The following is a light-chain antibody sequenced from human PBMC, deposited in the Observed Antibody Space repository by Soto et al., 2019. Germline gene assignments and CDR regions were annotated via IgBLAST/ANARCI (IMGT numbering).Light chain of an antibody. Sequence: EVVLTQSPATLSLSPGERATLSCRARQSVSSFLAWYQQKPGQAPRLLIYDASSRATGIPASFSGSGSGTDFTLTISSLEPEGAAVYFCQQRSSWPPTFGGGTKVDTK. CDR1: QSVSSF. J-gene: IGKJ4*02. CDR2: DAS. V-gene: IGKV3-11*01. CDR3: QQRSSWPPT.